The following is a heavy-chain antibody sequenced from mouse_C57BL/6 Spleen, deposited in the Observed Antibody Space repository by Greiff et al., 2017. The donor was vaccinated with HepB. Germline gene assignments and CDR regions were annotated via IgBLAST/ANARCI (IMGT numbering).Heavy chain of an antibody. CDR2: IDPSDSYT. CDR1: GYTFTSYW. V-gene: IGHV1-69*01. Sequence: QVQLQQPGAELVMPGASVKLSCKASGYTFTSYWMHWVKQRPGQGLEWIGEIDPSDSYTNYNQKFKGKSTLTVDKSSSTAYMQLSSLTSEDSAVYYCARSIGPNWYFDVWGTGTTVTVSS. CDR3: ARSIGPNWYFDV. J-gene: IGHJ1*03.